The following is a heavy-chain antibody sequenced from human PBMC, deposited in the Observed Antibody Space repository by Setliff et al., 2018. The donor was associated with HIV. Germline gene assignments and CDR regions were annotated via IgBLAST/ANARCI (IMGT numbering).Heavy chain of an antibody. CDR2: IIPALGEP. Sequence: SVKVSCKTSGYTFTAYYIYWVRQAPGHGLEWMGSIIPALGEPHYAKRFQGRLTITTDESTTTGYMELNSLTYEDTAAYYCARGVLYGLFENWGPGTLVTVSS. V-gene: IGHV1-69*11. J-gene: IGHJ4*02. CDR1: GYTFTAYY. CDR3: ARGVLYGLFEN. D-gene: IGHD3-16*01.